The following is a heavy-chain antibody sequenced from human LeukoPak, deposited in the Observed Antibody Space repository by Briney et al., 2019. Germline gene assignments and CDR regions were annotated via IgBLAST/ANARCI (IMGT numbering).Heavy chain of an antibody. CDR2: IYYSGST. Sequence: SETLSLTCTVSGGSISSYYWSWIRQPPGKGLEWIGYIYYSGSTNYNPSLKSRVTISVDTSKNQFSLKLSSVTAADTAAYYCARGVSITVTTWDVVDYWGQGTLVTVSS. D-gene: IGHD1-20*01. J-gene: IGHJ4*02. CDR3: ARGVSITVTTWDVVDY. CDR1: GGSISSYY. V-gene: IGHV4-59*08.